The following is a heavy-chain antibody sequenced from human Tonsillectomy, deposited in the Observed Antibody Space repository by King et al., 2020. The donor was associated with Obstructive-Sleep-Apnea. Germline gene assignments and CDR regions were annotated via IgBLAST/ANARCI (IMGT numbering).Heavy chain of an antibody. J-gene: IGHJ4*02. CDR1: GFIFDDYV. Sequence: VQLVESGGGLVQSGRSLRLSCAASGFIFDDYVMHWVRQAPGKGLEWLSGISGNSGSIDYADSVKGRFTISRDNAENSLYLQMNSLRAEDTAFYYCAKESAVPAALDYWGQGILVIVSS. V-gene: IGHV3-9*01. D-gene: IGHD2-2*01. CDR3: AKESAVPAALDY. CDR2: ISGNSGSI.